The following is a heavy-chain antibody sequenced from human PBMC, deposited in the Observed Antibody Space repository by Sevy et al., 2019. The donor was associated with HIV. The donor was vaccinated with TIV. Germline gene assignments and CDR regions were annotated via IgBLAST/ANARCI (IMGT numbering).Heavy chain of an antibody. CDR2: IIPIFGTA. J-gene: IGHJ4*02. D-gene: IGHD3-22*01. CDR1: GGTFSSYA. Sequence: ASVKVSCKASGGTFSSYAITWVRQAPGQGLEWMGGIIPIFGTANYAQKFQGRVRITADESTRTAYRDLSSMRSEDTAVYYCARGRRDSSGYYYNYFDYWGQGTLVTVSS. CDR3: ARGRRDSSGYYYNYFDY. V-gene: IGHV1-69*13.